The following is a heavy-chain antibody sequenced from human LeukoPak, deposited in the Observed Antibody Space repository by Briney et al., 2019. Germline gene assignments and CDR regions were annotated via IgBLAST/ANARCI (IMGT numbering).Heavy chain of an antibody. V-gene: IGHV3-23*01. CDR2: IRESGRDT. CDR3: ARRGSEWNSYFYPMDV. CDR1: GFTFSSYA. Sequence: RGSLRLSCAASGFTFSSYAMSWVRQAPGKGLEWVSAIRESGRDTYYTDSVKARFTISRDNSRDTLYLQMNNVRAEDAAIYFCARRGSEWNSYFYPMDVWGQGTTVTVSS. J-gene: IGHJ6*02. D-gene: IGHD3-3*01.